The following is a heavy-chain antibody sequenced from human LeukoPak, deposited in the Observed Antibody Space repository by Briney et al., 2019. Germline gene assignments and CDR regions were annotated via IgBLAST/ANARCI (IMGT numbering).Heavy chain of an antibody. CDR2: IYHSGST. Sequence: SETLSLTCAVSGGSISSSNWWSWVRQPPGKGLEWIGEIYHSGSTNYNPSLKSRVTISVDTSKNQFSLKLSSVTAADTAVYYCARDVGPYGDYYYGMDVWGQGTTVTVSS. D-gene: IGHD4-17*01. CDR3: ARDVGPYGDYYYGMDV. V-gene: IGHV4-4*02. J-gene: IGHJ6*02. CDR1: GGSISSSNW.